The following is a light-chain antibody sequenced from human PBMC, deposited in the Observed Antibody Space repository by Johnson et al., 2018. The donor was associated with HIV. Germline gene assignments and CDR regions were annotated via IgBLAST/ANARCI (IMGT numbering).Light chain of an antibody. J-gene: IGLJ1*01. Sequence: QSVLTQPPSVSAAPGQKVTISCSGSSSNIGNNYVSWYQQLPGTAPKLLIYDNNKRPSGIPDRFSASKSGTSATLGITGLQTGDEADYYCGTWDSSLSAYVSGTGIKVTVL. CDR1: SSNIGNNY. CDR3: GTWDSSLSAYV. V-gene: IGLV1-51*01. CDR2: DNN.